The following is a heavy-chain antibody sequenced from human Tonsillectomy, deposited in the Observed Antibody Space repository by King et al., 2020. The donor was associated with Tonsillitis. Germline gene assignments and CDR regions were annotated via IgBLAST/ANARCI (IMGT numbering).Heavy chain of an antibody. CDR2: IGTAGDT. CDR1: GVTFSSYD. V-gene: IGHV3-13*01. J-gene: IGHJ6*02. D-gene: IGHD1-14*01. Sequence: GGGWVQPGGALRLSCAASGVTFSSYDMHWVRQAPGKGLEWVSAIGTAGDTYYPGSVKGRFTISRENARNSLYLQLNILRAGDTAVYYCARSRPPAGGMDVWGQGTTVTVS. CDR3: ARSRPPAGGMDV.